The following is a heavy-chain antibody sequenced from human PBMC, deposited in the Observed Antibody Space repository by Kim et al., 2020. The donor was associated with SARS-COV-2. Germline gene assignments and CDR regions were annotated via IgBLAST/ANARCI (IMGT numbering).Heavy chain of an antibody. Sequence: SETLSLTCAVYGGSFSGYYWSWIRQPPGKGLEWIGEINHSGSTNYNPSLKSRVTISVDTSKNQFSLKLSSVTAADTAVYYCARGSDCSSTSCYGDYWGQG. CDR3: ARGSDCSSTSCYGDY. V-gene: IGHV4-34*01. J-gene: IGHJ4*02. CDR2: INHSGST. D-gene: IGHD2-2*01. CDR1: GGSFSGYY.